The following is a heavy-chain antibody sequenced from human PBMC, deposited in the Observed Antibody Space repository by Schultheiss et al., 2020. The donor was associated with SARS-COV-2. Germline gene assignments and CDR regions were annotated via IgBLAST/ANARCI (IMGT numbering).Heavy chain of an antibody. CDR1: GFTVSSNY. V-gene: IGHV3-21*01. CDR2: ISGSSSYI. Sequence: GGSLRLSCAASGFTVSSNYMSWVRQAPGKGLEWVSSISGSSSYIYYADSVKGRFTISRDNAKNSLYLQMNSLRAEDTAVYYCARPYDSSGYYYVVDAFDIWGQGTMVTVSS. CDR3: ARPYDSSGYYYVVDAFDI. D-gene: IGHD3-22*01. J-gene: IGHJ3*02.